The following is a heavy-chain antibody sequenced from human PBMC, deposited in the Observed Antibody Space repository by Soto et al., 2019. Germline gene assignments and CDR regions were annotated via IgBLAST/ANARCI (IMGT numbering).Heavy chain of an antibody. Sequence: QLQLQESGPGLMKPSETLSLTCTVSGGSISSSSYYWGWIRQPPGKGLEWIGSIYDSGNTNYNPSLKSRVTISVDTSKNQSSLKLTSVTAADTAVYYCARHLVCRSSSCPDDGFDIWGRGTMVTVSS. CDR1: GGSISSSSYY. CDR2: IYDSGNT. D-gene: IGHD2-2*01. V-gene: IGHV4-39*01. J-gene: IGHJ3*02. CDR3: ARHLVCRSSSCPDDGFDI.